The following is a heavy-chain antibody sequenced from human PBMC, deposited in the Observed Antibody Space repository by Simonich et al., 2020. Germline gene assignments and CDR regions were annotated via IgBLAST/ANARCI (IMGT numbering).Heavy chain of an antibody. CDR1: GGSISSSSYY. Sequence: QLQLQESGPGLVKPSETLSLTCTVSGGSISSSSYYWGWIRQPPGKGLEWIGSIYYSGGSYYNPSRKSRVTISVDTSKNQFSLKLSSVTAADTAVYYCARHAGFAFDIWGQGTMVTVSS. V-gene: IGHV4-39*01. D-gene: IGHD6-13*01. J-gene: IGHJ3*02. CDR2: IYYSGGS. CDR3: ARHAGFAFDI.